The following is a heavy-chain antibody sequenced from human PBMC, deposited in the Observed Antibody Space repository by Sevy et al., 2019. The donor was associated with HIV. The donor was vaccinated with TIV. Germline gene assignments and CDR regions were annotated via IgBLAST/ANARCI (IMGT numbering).Heavy chain of an antibody. CDR2: IYYSGST. V-gene: IGHV4-59*01. J-gene: IGHJ6*02. D-gene: IGHD2-15*01. CDR1: GGSISSYY. Sequence: SETLSLTCTVSGGSISSYYWSWIRQPPGKGLEWIGYIYYSGSTNYNPSLKGRFTISVDTSKNQFSLKLSAVTAADTALYYCDRDSPVPIQYCSGGSCRYYYYGMDVWGQGTTVTVSS. CDR3: DRDSPVPIQYCSGGSCRYYYYGMDV.